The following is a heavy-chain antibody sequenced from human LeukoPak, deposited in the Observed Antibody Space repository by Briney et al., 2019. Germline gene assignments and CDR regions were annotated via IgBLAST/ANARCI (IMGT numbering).Heavy chain of an antibody. Sequence: GGSLRLSCAASGFTFSNYPMHWVRQAPGKGLEYVSAISSHGGSPYYADSVKGRFTISRDNSKNTLYLQMGSLRAEDMAVYYCARDGPVGHLWGSYRYVFDYWGQGTLVTVSS. J-gene: IGHJ4*02. CDR3: ARDGPVGHLWGSYRYVFDY. V-gene: IGHV3-64*02. CDR1: GFTFSNYP. D-gene: IGHD3-16*02. CDR2: ISSHGGSP.